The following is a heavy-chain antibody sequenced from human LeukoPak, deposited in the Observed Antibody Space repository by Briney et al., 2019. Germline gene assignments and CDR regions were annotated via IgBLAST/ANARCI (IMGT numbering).Heavy chain of an antibody. Sequence: GGSLRLSCAASGFTFSSYSMNWVRQAPGKGLEWVSSISSSSSYIYYADSVKGRFTISRDNTKNSLYLQMNSLRAEDTAVYYCARGGAARPIDYWGQGTLVTVSS. CDR2: ISSSSSYI. D-gene: IGHD6-6*01. J-gene: IGHJ4*02. CDR3: ARGGAARPIDY. CDR1: GFTFSSYS. V-gene: IGHV3-21*01.